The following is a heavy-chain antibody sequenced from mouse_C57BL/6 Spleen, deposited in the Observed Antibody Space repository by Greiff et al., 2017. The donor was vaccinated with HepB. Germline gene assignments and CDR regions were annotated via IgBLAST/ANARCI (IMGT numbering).Heavy chain of an antibody. CDR3: AIYYDYDGPLDY. CDR1: GYTFTSYW. D-gene: IGHD2-4*01. J-gene: IGHJ2*01. CDR2: IDPSDSYT. Sequence: QVQLQQPGAELVKPGASVKLSCKASGYTFTSYWMHWVKQRPGQGLEWIGEIDPSDSYTNYNQKFKGKSTLTVDKSSSTAYMQLSSLTSEDSAVYYCAIYYDYDGPLDYWGQGTTLTVSS. V-gene: IGHV1-69*01.